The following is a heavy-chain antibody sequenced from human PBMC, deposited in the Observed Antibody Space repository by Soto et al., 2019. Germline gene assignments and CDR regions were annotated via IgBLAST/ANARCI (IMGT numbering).Heavy chain of an antibody. CDR3: AISDYYGSGSYYQDRYYGMDV. Sequence: ESLKISCKGSGYSFISYWITWVRQMPGKGLEWMGRIDPSDSYTNYSPSFQGHVTISADKSISTAYLQWSSLQASDTAMYYCAISDYYGSGSYYQDRYYGMDVWGQGTTVTVSS. CDR1: GYSFISYW. V-gene: IGHV5-10-1*01. D-gene: IGHD3-10*01. J-gene: IGHJ6*02. CDR2: IDPSDSYT.